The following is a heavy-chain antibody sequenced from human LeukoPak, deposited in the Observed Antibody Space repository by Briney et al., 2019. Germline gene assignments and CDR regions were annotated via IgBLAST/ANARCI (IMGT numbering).Heavy chain of an antibody. Sequence: SQTLSLTCTVSGGSISSGGYCWSWIRQHPGKGLEWIGYIYYSGSTYYNPSLKSRVTISVDTSKNQFSLKLSSVTAADTAVYYCARNPSYCSGGSCYPLYYYYYGMDVWGQGTTVTVSS. CDR1: GGSISSGGYC. D-gene: IGHD2-15*01. CDR3: ARNPSYCSGGSCYPLYYYYYGMDV. J-gene: IGHJ6*02. V-gene: IGHV4-31*03. CDR2: IYYSGST.